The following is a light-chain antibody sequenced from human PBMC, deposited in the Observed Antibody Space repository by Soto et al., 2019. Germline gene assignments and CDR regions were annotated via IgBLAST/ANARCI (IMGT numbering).Light chain of an antibody. J-gene: IGLJ2*01. CDR2: SVG. CDR3: SSYPSANSVV. CDR1: SSPLGGYPS. V-gene: IGLV2-14*01. Sequence: QSVLTKPGCVCGSHGQSITISCTGTSSPLGGYPSVSSYLQHPGKAPNLLLYSVGYRPSGVSNRFSGSQSRNTASLTISGPQAEDEADYYCSSYPSANSVVFGGGTQLTVL.